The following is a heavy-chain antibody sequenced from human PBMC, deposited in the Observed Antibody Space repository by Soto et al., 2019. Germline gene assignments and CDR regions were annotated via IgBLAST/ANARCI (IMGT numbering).Heavy chain of an antibody. CDR1: GFIFNTYG. CDR2: IYYDGRNK. V-gene: IGHV3-33*01. Sequence: QVQLVESGGGVVQPGRSLRLSCAASGFIFNTYGMHWVRQAPGKGLEWVAVIYYDGRNKYYADSVKGRFTISRDNSKNLLNLQMNSLRVEDTAVYYGARHLGELCPSVGGHWGQATVVTVSS. CDR3: ARHLGELCPSVGGH. J-gene: IGHJ4*02. D-gene: IGHD1-26*01.